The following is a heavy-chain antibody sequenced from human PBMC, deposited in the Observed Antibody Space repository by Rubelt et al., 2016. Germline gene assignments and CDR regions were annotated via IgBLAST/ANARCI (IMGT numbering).Heavy chain of an antibody. CDR2: IKSKSDGGTT. J-gene: IGHJ6*02. V-gene: IGHV3-15*07. CDR3: TRDSDYYYGMDV. CDR1: GFTFTKAW. Sequence: VESGGGLVKPGGSLRLSCAASGFTFTKAWMNWVRQAPGKGLEWVGRIKSKSDGGTTDYAAPVKGRFTISRDDSKNTVFLQMNSLKTEDTAVYYCTRDSDYYYGMDVWGQGTTVTVSS.